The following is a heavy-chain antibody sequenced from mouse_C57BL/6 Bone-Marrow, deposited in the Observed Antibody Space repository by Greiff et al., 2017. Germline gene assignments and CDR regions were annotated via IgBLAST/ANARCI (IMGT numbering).Heavy chain of an antibody. CDR3: ARSSYYYGSSLDY. Sequence: QVHVKQPGAELVMPGASVKLSCKASGYTFTSYWMHWVKQRPGQGLEWIGEIDPSDSCPNYNQKFTGKSTFTVDQSSSTAYMQLSSLTSEDSAVYYCARSSYYYGSSLDYWGKGTTLTVSS. D-gene: IGHD1-1*01. J-gene: IGHJ2*01. V-gene: IGHV1-69*01. CDR2: IDPSDSCP. CDR1: GYTFTSYW.